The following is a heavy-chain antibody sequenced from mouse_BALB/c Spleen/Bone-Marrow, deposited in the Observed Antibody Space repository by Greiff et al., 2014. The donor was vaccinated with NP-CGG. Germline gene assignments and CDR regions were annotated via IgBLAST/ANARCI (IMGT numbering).Heavy chain of an antibody. CDR2: ISGGGSYT. CDR3: ARSFGSSYWYFDV. Sequence: EVMLVESGGGLVEPGGSLKLSCAASGFTFSSYGMSWVRQTPEKRLEWVATISGGGSYTYFSDSVKGRFTISRDNAKNNLNLQMSSLRSEDTALYYCARSFGSSYWYFDVWGAGTTVTVSS. J-gene: IGHJ1*01. V-gene: IGHV5-9-2*01. D-gene: IGHD1-1*01. CDR1: GFTFSSYG.